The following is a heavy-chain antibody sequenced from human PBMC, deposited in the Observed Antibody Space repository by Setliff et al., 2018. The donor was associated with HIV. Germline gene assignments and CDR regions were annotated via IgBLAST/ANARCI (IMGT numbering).Heavy chain of an antibody. D-gene: IGHD3-22*01. CDR3: ARRQWGTSGYYEFFQQ. CDR2: IYDSRSA. J-gene: IGHJ1*01. CDR1: GYSISSGYY. V-gene: IGHV4-38-2*02. Sequence: SETLSLTCTVSGYSISSGYYWGWIRQPPGQGLEWIGTIYDSRSAKHNPSLESRVRISVDTSKNHLPLKLNSVTVADTAVYYCARRQWGTSGYYEFFQQWGQGTLVTVPS.